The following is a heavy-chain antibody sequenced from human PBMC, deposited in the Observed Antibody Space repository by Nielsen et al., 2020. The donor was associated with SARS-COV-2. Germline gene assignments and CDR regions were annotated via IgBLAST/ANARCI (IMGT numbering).Heavy chain of an antibody. Sequence: WIRQPPGEGLEWIGEINHSGSSNYNPSLKSRVTISVDTSKNQFSLKLSSVTAADTAVYYCARNSGWYPNVNKYYYYGMDVWGQGTTVTVSS. CDR2: INHSGSS. J-gene: IGHJ6*02. CDR3: ARNSGWYPNVNKYYYYGMDV. V-gene: IGHV4-34*01. D-gene: IGHD6-19*01.